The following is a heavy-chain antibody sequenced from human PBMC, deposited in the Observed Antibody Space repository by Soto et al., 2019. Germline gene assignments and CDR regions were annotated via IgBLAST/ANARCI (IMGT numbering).Heavy chain of an antibody. Sequence: SETLSLTCTVSGGSISSYYWSWIRQPPGKGLEWIGYIYYSGSTNYNPSLKSRVTISVDTSKNQFSLKLSSVTAADTAVYYCARLDSSGWYNWFEPWGQGTLVTVSS. CDR1: GGSISSYY. D-gene: IGHD6-19*01. CDR2: IYYSGST. J-gene: IGHJ5*02. V-gene: IGHV4-59*08. CDR3: ARLDSSGWYNWFEP.